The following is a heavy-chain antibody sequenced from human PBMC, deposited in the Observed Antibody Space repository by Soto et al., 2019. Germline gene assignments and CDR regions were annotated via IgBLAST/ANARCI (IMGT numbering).Heavy chain of an antibody. CDR3: ARIYEFWSGYPNDEGYYYYYMDV. CDR1: GYTFTSYD. D-gene: IGHD3-3*01. J-gene: IGHJ6*03. Sequence: ASVKVSCKASGYTFTSYDINWVRQATGQGLEWMGWMNPNSGNTGYAQKFQGRVTMTRNTSISTAYMELSSLRSEDTAVYYCARIYEFWSGYPNDEGYYYYYMDVWGKGTTVTVSS. V-gene: IGHV1-8*01. CDR2: MNPNSGNT.